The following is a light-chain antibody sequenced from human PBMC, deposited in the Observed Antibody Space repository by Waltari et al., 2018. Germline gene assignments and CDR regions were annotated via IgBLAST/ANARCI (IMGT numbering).Light chain of an antibody. V-gene: IGKV3-20*01. CDR1: QSVSSF. J-gene: IGKJ2*03. Sequence: VILTQSPATLSLSPGARATPSCRASQSVSSFLAWYQQKPGQAPRLLIYGASSRATGIPDRFSGSGSGTEFTLTISSLEPEDFAVYYCQKYSNSPYSFGQGTKVEIK. CDR3: QKYSNSPYS. CDR2: GAS.